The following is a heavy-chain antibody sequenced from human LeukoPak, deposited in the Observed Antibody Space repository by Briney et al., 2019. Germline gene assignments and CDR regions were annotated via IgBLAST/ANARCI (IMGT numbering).Heavy chain of an antibody. J-gene: IGHJ4*02. CDR3: ARHGGFFQDY. V-gene: IGHV4-34*01. Sequence: SETLSLTCAVYGESSSNYYWSWIRQTPGQGLEWIGQIHQSGHTVYNPSLESRVTISIDTSKQQFSLNLISVTAADTAVNFCARHGGFFQDYWGQGTLVTVSS. CDR1: GESSSNYY. D-gene: IGHD3-16*01. CDR2: IHQSGHT.